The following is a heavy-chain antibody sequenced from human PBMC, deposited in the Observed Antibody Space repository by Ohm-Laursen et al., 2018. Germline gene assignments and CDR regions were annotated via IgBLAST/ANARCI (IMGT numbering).Heavy chain of an antibody. CDR2: ISWNSGSI. V-gene: IGHV3-9*01. Sequence: RSLRLSCAASGFTFDDYAMHWVRQAPGKGLEWVSGISWNSGSIGYADSVKGRFTISRDNAKNSLYLQMNSLRAEDTAVYYCAKLIQLWPRGGYDAFDIWGQGTMVTVSS. CDR1: GFTFDDYA. D-gene: IGHD5-18*01. CDR3: AKLIQLWPRGGYDAFDI. J-gene: IGHJ3*02.